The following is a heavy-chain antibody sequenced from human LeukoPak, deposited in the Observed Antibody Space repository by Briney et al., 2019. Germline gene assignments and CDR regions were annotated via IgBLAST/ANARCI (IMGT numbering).Heavy chain of an antibody. CDR2: ISNSASAK. Sequence: GGSLKLSCAASGFSFSNHSMNWVRQAPGKGLEWVSYISNSASAKYYAASVKGRFTISRDNGRNSLYLQMNSLRAEDTAVYYCARMSGSRLPGCWGQGTLVTVSS. J-gene: IGHJ4*02. CDR3: ARMSGSRLPGC. CDR1: GFSFSNHS. D-gene: IGHD3-3*01. V-gene: IGHV3-48*01.